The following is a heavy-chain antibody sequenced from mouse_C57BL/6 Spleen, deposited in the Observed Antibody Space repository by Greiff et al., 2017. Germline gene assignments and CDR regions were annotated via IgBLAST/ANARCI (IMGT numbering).Heavy chain of an antibody. D-gene: IGHD1-1*01. CDR2: IYPRSGNT. CDR1: GYTFTSYG. CDR3: ARRYPFTVVATRDYAMDY. J-gene: IGHJ4*01. V-gene: IGHV1-81*01. Sequence: VQLQQSGAELARPGASVKLSCKASGYTFTSYGISWVKQRTGQGLEWIGEIYPRSGNTYYNEKFKGKATLTADKSSSTAYMELRSLTSEDSAVYFCARRYPFTVVATRDYAMDYWGQGTSVTVAA.